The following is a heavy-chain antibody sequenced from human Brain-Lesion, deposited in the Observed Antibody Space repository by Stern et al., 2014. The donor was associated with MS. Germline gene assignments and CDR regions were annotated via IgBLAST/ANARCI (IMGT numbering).Heavy chain of an antibody. D-gene: IGHD2-2*01. CDR1: GGSISSGGYY. CDR3: ARGRVVPGFQYYATDV. V-gene: IGHV4-61*02. J-gene: IGHJ6*02. Sequence: QLQLQESGPGLVKPSQTLSLSCTVSGGSISSGGYYWSWIRQPAGKGLEWIGRIFNSGSTSYHPSLKSRVTISIDTSKNRFPRRLNSRPAADTAVYYCARGRVVPGFQYYATDVWGQGTTVIVSS. CDR2: IFNSGST.